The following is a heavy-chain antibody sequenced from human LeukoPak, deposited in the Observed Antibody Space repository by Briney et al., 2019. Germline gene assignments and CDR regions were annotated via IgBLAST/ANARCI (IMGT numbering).Heavy chain of an antibody. J-gene: IGHJ4*02. Sequence: GESLKISCKRSGYSFTSYWIGWVRQMPGKGLEWMGVIYPGDSDTRYSPSFQGQVTISADTSISTAYVQWNSLKSSDTAMYYCARRSLNYYDSSGFYFDSWGQGTLVTVSS. D-gene: IGHD3-22*01. CDR1: GYSFTSYW. CDR3: ARRSLNYYDSSGFYFDS. CDR2: IYPGDSDT. V-gene: IGHV5-51*01.